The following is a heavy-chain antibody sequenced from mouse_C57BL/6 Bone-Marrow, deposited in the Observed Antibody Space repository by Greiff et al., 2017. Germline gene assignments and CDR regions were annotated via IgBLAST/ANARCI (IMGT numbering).Heavy chain of an antibody. CDR2: IYWDDDK. CDR1: GFSLSTSGMG. D-gene: IGHD1-2*01. J-gene: IGHJ1*03. CDR3: ARRHYSAGGHGGDFEV. V-gene: IGHV8-12*01. Sequence: QVTLKESGPGLLQSSQTLSLTCSFSGFSLSTSGMGVSWIRQPSGKGLEWLAHIYWDDDKRYNPSLKSRLTISKDTSRNQVFLKITSVDTADTATYYCARRHYSAGGHGGDFEVWGTRTTVTVSS.